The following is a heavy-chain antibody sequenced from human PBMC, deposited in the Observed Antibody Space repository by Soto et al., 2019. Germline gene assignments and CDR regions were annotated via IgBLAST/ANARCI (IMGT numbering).Heavy chain of an antibody. CDR2: IIPIFGTA. D-gene: IGHD5-18*01. CDR3: AEVEYSYGYEAGFDP. J-gene: IGHJ5*02. Sequence: QVQLVQSVAEVKKPGSSVKVSCKASGGTFSSYAISWVRQAPGQGLEWMGGIIPIFGTANYAQKFQGRVTITADESTSTAYMELSSLRSEDTAVYYGAEVEYSYGYEAGFDPWGQGTLVTVSS. CDR1: GGTFSSYA. V-gene: IGHV1-69*01.